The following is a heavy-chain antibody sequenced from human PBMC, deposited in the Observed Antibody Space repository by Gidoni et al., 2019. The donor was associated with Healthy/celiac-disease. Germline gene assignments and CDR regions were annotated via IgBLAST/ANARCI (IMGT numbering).Heavy chain of an antibody. J-gene: IGHJ4*02. CDR2: IYSGGST. D-gene: IGHD6-13*01. CDR1: GFPFSSNY. V-gene: IGHV3-66*01. CDR3: AAGYSSFLGGGYFDY. Sequence: EVQLVESGGGLVQPGGSLRLSCAASGFPFSSNYMSWVRQAPGKGLEWVSVIYSGGSTYYADSVKGRFTISRDNSKNTLYLQMNSLRAEDTAVYYCAAGYSSFLGGGYFDYWGQGTLVTVSS.